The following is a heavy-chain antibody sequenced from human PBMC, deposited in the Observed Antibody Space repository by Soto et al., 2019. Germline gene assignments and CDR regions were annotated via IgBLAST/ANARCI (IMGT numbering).Heavy chain of an antibody. D-gene: IGHD2-8*01. V-gene: IGHV4-34*01. J-gene: IGHJ4*02. CDR1: GGSFSGYY. Sequence: ETLSLTCAVYGGSFSGYYWSWIRQPPGKGMEWIGEINHSGSTNYNPSPKSRVTISVDTSKNQFSLKLSSVTAADTAVYYCARIGYWTNGVCQRKPSKDYWGQGTLVTVSS. CDR2: INHSGST. CDR3: ARIGYWTNGVCQRKPSKDY.